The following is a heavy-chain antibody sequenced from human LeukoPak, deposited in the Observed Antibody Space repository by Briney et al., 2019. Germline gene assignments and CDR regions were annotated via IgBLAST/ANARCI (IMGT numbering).Heavy chain of an antibody. V-gene: IGHV1-24*01. CDR1: GYTLTELS. D-gene: IGHD2-15*01. CDR3: ATDNCSGGNCLFDY. J-gene: IGHJ4*02. Sequence: ASVKVSCKVSGYTLTELSMHWVRQAPGKGLEWMGGFDPEDGETIYAQKFQGRVTMTEDTSTDTAYMELSSLRSEDTAVYYCATDNCSGGNCLFDYWGQGTLVTVSS. CDR2: FDPEDGET.